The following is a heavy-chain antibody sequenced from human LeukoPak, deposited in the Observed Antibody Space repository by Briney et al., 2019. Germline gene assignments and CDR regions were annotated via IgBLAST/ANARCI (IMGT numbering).Heavy chain of an antibody. D-gene: IGHD3-9*01. V-gene: IGHV5-51*01. CDR3: ARLNDILTGYYGVTPEFPDY. CDR2: IYPGDSDT. CDR1: GYSFTTYR. Sequence: GESLKISCTGSGYSFTTYRIGWVRHMPGKGLEWMGIIYPGDSDTRYSPSFQGQVTISADKSISTAYLQWSSLKASDTAMYYCARLNDILTGYYGVTPEFPDYWGQGTLVTVSS. J-gene: IGHJ4*02.